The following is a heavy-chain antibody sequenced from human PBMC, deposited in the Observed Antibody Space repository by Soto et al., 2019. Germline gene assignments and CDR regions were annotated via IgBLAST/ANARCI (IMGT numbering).Heavy chain of an antibody. CDR3: ASLLSLFCSGGSCPKDAFDI. V-gene: IGHV3-7*05. CDR2: IKQDGSEK. Sequence: GGSLRLSCAASGFTFSSYWMSWVRQAPGKGLEWVANIKQDGSEKYYVDSVRGRFTISRDNAKNPLYLQMNSLRAEDTAVYYCASLLSLFCSGGSCPKDAFDIWGQGTMVTVSS. J-gene: IGHJ3*02. CDR1: GFTFSSYW. D-gene: IGHD2-15*01.